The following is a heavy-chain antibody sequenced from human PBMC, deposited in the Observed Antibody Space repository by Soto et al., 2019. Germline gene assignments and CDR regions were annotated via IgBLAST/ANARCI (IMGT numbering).Heavy chain of an antibody. V-gene: IGHV1-69*01. J-gene: IGHJ6*02. Sequence: QVQLVQSGAEVKKPGSSVKVSCKASGGSFNTYTISWVRQAPGQGLQWMGGIIPIFGKPTYAQAFQGRVTIAADEPTSTVYMELRSLRSEDTALYYCASLNNWSSGDGRIDVWGRGTAVIVSS. CDR2: IIPIFGKP. CDR1: GGSFNTYT. CDR3: ASLNNWSSGDGRIDV. D-gene: IGHD1-26*01.